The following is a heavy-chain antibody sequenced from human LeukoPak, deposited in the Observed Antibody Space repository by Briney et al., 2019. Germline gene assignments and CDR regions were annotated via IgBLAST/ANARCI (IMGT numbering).Heavy chain of an antibody. CDR3: AKGRVRGAAGYYGMDV. J-gene: IGHJ6*02. V-gene: IGHV3-30*18. Sequence: PGGSLRLSCAASGFTFSSYGMHWVRQAPGKGLEWVAVISYDGSNKYYADSVKGRFTISRDNSKNTLYLQMNSLRAEDTAVHYCAKGRVRGAAGYYGMDVWGQGTTVTVSS. D-gene: IGHD3-10*01. CDR1: GFTFSSYG. CDR2: ISYDGSNK.